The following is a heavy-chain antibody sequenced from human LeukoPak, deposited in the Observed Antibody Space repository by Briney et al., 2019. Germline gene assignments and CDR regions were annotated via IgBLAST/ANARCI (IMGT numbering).Heavy chain of an antibody. Sequence: PSETLSLTCAVYGGSFSGYYWSWIRQPPGKGLEWIGEVNLIGGTNYNPSLKSRVTISVDTSKNQFSLKLSSVTAADTAVYYCAREGYYDYVWGSYRPSYFDYWGQGTLVTVCS. CDR2: VNLIGGT. V-gene: IGHV4-34*01. J-gene: IGHJ4*02. CDR3: AREGYYDYVWGSYRPSYFDY. D-gene: IGHD3-16*02. CDR1: GGSFSGYY.